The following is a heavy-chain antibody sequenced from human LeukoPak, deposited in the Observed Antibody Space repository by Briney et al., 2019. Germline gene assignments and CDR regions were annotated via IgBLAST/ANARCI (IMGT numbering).Heavy chain of an antibody. CDR3: TIRWGQWLVGDY. D-gene: IGHD6-19*01. CDR1: GITFSSYA. V-gene: IGHV3-23*01. CDR2: ISGSGGDT. J-gene: IGHJ4*02. Sequence: GGSLRLSCAASGITFSSYAMSWVRQAPGKGLEWVSAISGSGGDTYYADSVKGRFTISRDNSKNTLYLQMNSPRAEDTSVYYCTIRWGQWLVGDYWGQGTLVTVSS.